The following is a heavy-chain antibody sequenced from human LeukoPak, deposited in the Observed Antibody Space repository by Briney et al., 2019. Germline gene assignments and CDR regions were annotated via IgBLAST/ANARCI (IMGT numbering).Heavy chain of an antibody. CDR2: IIPIFGTA. J-gene: IGHJ3*02. D-gene: IGHD3-10*01. CDR1: GGTFSSYV. V-gene: IGHV1-69*01. Sequence: GSSVKVSCKASGGTFSSYVISWVRQAPGQGLEWMGGIIPIFGTANYAQKFQGRVTITADESTSTAYMELSSLRSEDTAVYYCARGPTAMVRTRGVMGAFDIWGQGTMVTVSS. CDR3: ARGPTAMVRTRGVMGAFDI.